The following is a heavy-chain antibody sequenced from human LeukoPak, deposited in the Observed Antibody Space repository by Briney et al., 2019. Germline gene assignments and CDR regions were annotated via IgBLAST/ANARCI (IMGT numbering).Heavy chain of an antibody. D-gene: IGHD3-10*01. CDR3: AKRSVVRGHFFDY. CDR1: GSTFDDYA. Sequence: SGGSLRLSCAASGSTFDDYAMPWFRQAPGKGLDWVSGLTSRGDASYADSVKGRFTISRDTSKNTLYLEMNSLTAEDTAVYFCAKRSVVRGHFFDYWCRGTLVIVSS. J-gene: IGHJ4*02. CDR2: LTSRGDA. V-gene: IGHV3-23*01.